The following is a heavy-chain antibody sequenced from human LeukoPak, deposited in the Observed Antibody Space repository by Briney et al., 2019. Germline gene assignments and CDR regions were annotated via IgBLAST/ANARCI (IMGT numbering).Heavy chain of an antibody. Sequence: PSETLRLSCAVSGGTFGSYDRRWIRQPPGKGLEWIGYIYYSGSTNYNPSLKSRVTISVDTSKNKSSLKQSSVTAADTAVYYCAGVRRQTSRPYAIDFWGQGTMVTVSS. CDR1: GGTFGSYD. CDR3: AGVRRQTSRPYAIDF. CDR2: IYYSGST. J-gene: IGHJ4*02. D-gene: IGHD2-8*01. V-gene: IGHV4-59*01.